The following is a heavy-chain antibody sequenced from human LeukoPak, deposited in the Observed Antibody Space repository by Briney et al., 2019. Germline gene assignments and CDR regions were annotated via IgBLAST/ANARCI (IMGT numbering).Heavy chain of an antibody. CDR2: IYYSGST. CDR3: AILVGATLDY. Sequence: SETLSLTCTVSGGSISSYYWSWIRQPPGKGLEWIGYIYYSGSTNYNPSLKSRVTISVDTSKNQFSLKLSSVTAADTAVYYCAILVGATLDYWGQGTLVTVSS. D-gene: IGHD1-26*01. J-gene: IGHJ4*02. CDR1: GGSISSYY. V-gene: IGHV4-59*12.